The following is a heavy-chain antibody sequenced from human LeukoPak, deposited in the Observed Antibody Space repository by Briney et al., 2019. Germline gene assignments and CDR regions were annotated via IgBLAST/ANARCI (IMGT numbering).Heavy chain of an antibody. CDR3: ARGGDSKHLVN. D-gene: IGHD3-3*02. V-gene: IGHV4-59*01. Sequence: SETLSLTCTVSGGSISSYYWSWIRQPPGKGLEWIGYIYYSGSTNYNPSLTSRVTISVDTSKNQFSLNLSSVTAADTAVYYCARGGDSKHLVNWGQGTLVTVSS. CDR1: GGSISSYY. CDR2: IYYSGST. J-gene: IGHJ4*02.